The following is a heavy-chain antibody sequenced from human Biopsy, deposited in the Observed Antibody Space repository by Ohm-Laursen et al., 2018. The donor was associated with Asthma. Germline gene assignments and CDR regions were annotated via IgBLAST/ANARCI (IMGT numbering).Heavy chain of an antibody. J-gene: IGHJ4*02. V-gene: IGHV1-69*15. CDR1: GVTFSSNS. Sequence: SSVKVSCKASGVTFSSNSINWVRQAPGQGLEWMGRIIPIFGPTNYAQKFQGRVTISADDSTSTAYMELSSLSSEDTALYYCARGPEYVRSSGALDYWGQGTLVTVSS. CDR2: IIPIFGPT. D-gene: IGHD2-2*01. CDR3: ARGPEYVRSSGALDY.